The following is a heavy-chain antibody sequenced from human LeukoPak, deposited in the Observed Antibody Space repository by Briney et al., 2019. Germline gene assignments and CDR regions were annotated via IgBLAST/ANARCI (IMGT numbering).Heavy chain of an antibody. CDR1: GFTFDDYA. J-gene: IGHJ6*02. V-gene: IGHV3-9*01. Sequence: PGGSLRLSCGASGFTFDDYAMHWVRQAPGKGLEWVSAISWNSANIGYADSVKGRFTISRDNAKNSLYLQMTSPRAEDTAFYCVKDRGDTSRLHLGLDVWGQGTTVTVSS. CDR2: ISWNSANI. CDR3: VKDRGDTSRLHLGLDV. D-gene: IGHD5-18*01.